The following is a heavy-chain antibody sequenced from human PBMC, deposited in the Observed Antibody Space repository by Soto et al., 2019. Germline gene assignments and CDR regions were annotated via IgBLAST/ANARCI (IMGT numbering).Heavy chain of an antibody. V-gene: IGHV3-48*03. CDR1: GFTFSSSE. CDR2: IHPAGQPI. Sequence: EVQLVESGGGLVQPGGSLRLSCVASGFTFSSSEMYWVRQAPGKGLEWVSYIHPAGQPIFYADSVKGRFTISRDNAKNSQYMQMNSLRAEDTAVYYGASRGSSRGQGTLVTVA. J-gene: IGHJ3*01. D-gene: IGHD2-2*01. CDR3: ASRGSS.